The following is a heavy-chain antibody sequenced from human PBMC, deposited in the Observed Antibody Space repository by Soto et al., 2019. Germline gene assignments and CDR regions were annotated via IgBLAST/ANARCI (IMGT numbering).Heavy chain of an antibody. D-gene: IGHD6-6*01. Sequence: QVQLQESGPGLVKPSQTLSLTCTVSGGSISSGDYYWSWVRQPPGKGLGWIAYIYYSGTTYYNPSFTSRVTMARDMSKNKFSLKLESVTAADTAVYYCGREVGQLDYSSSSDAFDIWGHGTMGTGST. CDR3: GREVGQLDYSSSSDAFDI. CDR2: IYYSGTT. J-gene: IGHJ3*02. V-gene: IGHV4-30-4*01. CDR1: GGSISSGDYY.